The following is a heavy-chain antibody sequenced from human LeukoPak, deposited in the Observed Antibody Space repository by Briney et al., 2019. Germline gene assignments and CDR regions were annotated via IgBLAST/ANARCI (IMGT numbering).Heavy chain of an antibody. CDR2: ISGGMT. CDR3: AKEFCSITTCYGCFDY. J-gene: IGHJ4*02. Sequence: GGSLRLSCAASGFTFSTYALSWVRQAPGEGLEWVSAISGGMTYYADSVQGRFTISRDNAKNTLYLQMNSLRAEDTALYYCAKEFCSITTCYGCFDYWGQGTLVTASS. D-gene: IGHD2-2*01. CDR1: GFTFSTYA. V-gene: IGHV3-23*01.